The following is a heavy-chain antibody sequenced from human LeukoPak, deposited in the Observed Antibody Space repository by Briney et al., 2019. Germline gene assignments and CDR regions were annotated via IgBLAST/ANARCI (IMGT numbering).Heavy chain of an antibody. CDR2: IYYSGST. CDR3: ARHGYRGSGRNDAFDI. Sequence: PSETLSLTCTVSGGSISSYYWSWIRQPPGKGLEWIGYIYYSGSTNYNPSLKSRVTISVDTSKNQFSLKLSSVTAADTAVYYCARHGYRGSGRNDAFDIWGQGTMVTVSS. J-gene: IGHJ3*02. D-gene: IGHD3-10*01. V-gene: IGHV4-59*08. CDR1: GGSISSYY.